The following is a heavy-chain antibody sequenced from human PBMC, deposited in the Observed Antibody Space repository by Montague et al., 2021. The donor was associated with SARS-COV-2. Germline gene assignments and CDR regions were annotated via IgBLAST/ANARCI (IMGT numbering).Heavy chain of an antibody. CDR3: ARHASYDYSKDLYYYYYYGMDV. D-gene: IGHD4-11*01. J-gene: IGHJ6*02. V-gene: IGHV4-39*01. CDR2: IYYSGST. CDR1: GGSISGSSYY. Sequence: SETLSLTCTVSGGSISGSSYYWGWIRQPPGKGLEWIGSIYYSGSTYYNPSLKSRVTISVDTSKNQFSLKLSSVTAADTAVYYCARHASYDYSKDLYYYYYYGMDVWGQGTTVTVSS.